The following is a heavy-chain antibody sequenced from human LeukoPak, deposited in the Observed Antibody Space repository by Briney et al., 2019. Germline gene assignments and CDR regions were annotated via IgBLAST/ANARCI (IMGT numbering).Heavy chain of an antibody. D-gene: IGHD2-2*01. CDR3: AREWLTSSTSAYYYYGMDV. V-gene: IGHV1-2*02. J-gene: IGHJ6*02. Sequence: GASVKVSCKASGYTFTGYYMRWVRQAPGQGLEWMGWINPNSGGTNYAQKFQGRVTMTRDTSISTAYMELSRLRSDDTAVYYCAREWLTSSTSAYYYYGMDVWGQGTTVTVSS. CDR1: GYTFTGYY. CDR2: INPNSGGT.